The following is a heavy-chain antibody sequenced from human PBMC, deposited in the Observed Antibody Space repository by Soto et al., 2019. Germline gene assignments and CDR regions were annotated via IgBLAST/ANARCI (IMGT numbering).Heavy chain of an antibody. D-gene: IGHD6-13*01. V-gene: IGHV1-24*01. CDR2: FDPEDSET. CDR1: GYTLTELS. Sequence: ASVKVSCKVSGYTLTELSMHWVRQAPGKGLEWMGGFDPEDSETIYAQKFQGRVTMTEDTSTDTAYMELSSLRSEDTAVYYCATGTEQQLPRRRKSYYYYGMDVWGQGTTVTVSS. CDR3: ATGTEQQLPRRRKSYYYYGMDV. J-gene: IGHJ6*02.